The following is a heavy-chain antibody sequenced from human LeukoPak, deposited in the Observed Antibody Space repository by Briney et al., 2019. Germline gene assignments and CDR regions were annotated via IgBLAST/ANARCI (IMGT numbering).Heavy chain of an antibody. CDR3: ARLTYHEYCSSTSCYYFDY. J-gene: IGHJ4*02. CDR1: GGTFLSYG. D-gene: IGHD2-2*01. Sequence: SVKVSCKASGGTFLSYGVTWVRQAPGQGLEWMGSVIPILKTTNYSQKFQGRVTITADDSASTVYMELSTLRSEDTAVYYCARLTYHEYCSSTSCYYFDYWGQGTLVTVSS. V-gene: IGHV1-69*11. CDR2: VIPILKTT.